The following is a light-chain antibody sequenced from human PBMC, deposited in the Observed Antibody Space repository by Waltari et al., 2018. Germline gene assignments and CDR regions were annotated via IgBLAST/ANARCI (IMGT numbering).Light chain of an antibody. J-gene: IGKJ3*01. Sequence: DIQMTQSPSSLSASVGDRVTIPCQASQDISNYLNWYQQKPGKAHKPLIYDASNLETGVPSRFSGSGSGTDFTFTISSLQPEDIATYYCQQYDNLPPFTFGPGTKVDIK. V-gene: IGKV1-33*01. CDR2: DAS. CDR3: QQYDNLPPFT. CDR1: QDISNY.